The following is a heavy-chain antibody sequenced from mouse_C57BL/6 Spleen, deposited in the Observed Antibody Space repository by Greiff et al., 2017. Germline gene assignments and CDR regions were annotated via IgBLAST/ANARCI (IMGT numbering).Heavy chain of an antibody. CDR2: INPSSGYT. J-gene: IGHJ1*03. V-gene: IGHV1-7*01. D-gene: IGHD1-1*01. Sequence: QVQLQQPGAELAKPGASVKLSCKASGYTFTSYWMHWVKQRPGQGLEWIGYINPSSGYTKYNQKFKDKATLTADKSSSTAYMQLSSLTYEDSAVDCCAREKDTTVVFDVWGTGTTVTVSS. CDR1: GYTFTSYW. CDR3: AREKDTTVVFDV.